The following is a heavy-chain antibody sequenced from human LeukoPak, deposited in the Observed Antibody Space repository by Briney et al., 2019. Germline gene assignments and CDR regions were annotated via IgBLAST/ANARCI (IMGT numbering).Heavy chain of an antibody. Sequence: SVKVSCKASGGTFSSYAISWVRQAPGQGREWMGGIIPIFGTAIYAQKFQGRVTITTDESTSTAYMELSSLRSEDTAVYYCARVGGAARSYFDYWGQGTLVTVSS. CDR3: ARVGGAARSYFDY. J-gene: IGHJ4*02. D-gene: IGHD6-6*01. CDR1: GGTFSSYA. CDR2: IIPIFGTA. V-gene: IGHV1-69*05.